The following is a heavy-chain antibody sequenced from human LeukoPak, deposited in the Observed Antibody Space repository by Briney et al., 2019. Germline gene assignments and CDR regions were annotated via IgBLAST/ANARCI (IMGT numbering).Heavy chain of an antibody. CDR1: GFTFSSYA. CDR3: AEFGEFGY. Sequence: GGSLRLSCTASGFTFSSYAMHWVRQAPGKGLEWVAVISYDGSNKYYADSVKGRFTISRDNSKNTLYLQMNSLRAEDTAVYYCAEFGEFGYWGQGTLVTVSS. D-gene: IGHD3-10*01. CDR2: ISYDGSNK. V-gene: IGHV3-30*04. J-gene: IGHJ4*02.